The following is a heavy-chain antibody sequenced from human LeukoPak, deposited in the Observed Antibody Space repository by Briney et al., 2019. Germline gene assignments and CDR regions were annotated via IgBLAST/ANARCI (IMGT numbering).Heavy chain of an antibody. Sequence: QAGGSLRLSCAASGFTFSSYAMSWVRQAPGKGLEWVSAISGSGGSTYYADSVKGRFTISRDNSKNTLYLQMNSLRAEDTAVYYCATPGRGVVVVPAASTFDYWGQGTLVTVSS. CDR3: ATPGRGVVVVPAASTFDY. D-gene: IGHD2-2*01. CDR1: GFTFSSYA. CDR2: ISGSGGST. V-gene: IGHV3-23*01. J-gene: IGHJ4*02.